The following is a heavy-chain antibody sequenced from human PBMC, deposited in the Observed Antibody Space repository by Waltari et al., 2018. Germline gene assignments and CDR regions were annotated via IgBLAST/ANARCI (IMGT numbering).Heavy chain of an antibody. V-gene: IGHV4-34*01. CDR2: INHSGST. D-gene: IGHD2-21*02. CDR1: GFTFSSYS. Sequence: VQLVESGGGLVQPGGSLRLSCAASGFTFSSYSMNWVRQAPGKGLEWIGEINHSGSTNYNPSLKSRVTISVDTSKNQFSLKLSSVTAADTAVYYCARRLSYCGGDCPYYFDYWGQGTLVTVSS. J-gene: IGHJ4*02. CDR3: ARRLSYCGGDCPYYFDY.